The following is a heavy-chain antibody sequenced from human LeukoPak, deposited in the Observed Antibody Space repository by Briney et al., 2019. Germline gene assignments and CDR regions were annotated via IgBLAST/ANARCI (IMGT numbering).Heavy chain of an antibody. CDR2: ISSSSSYI. Sequence: GGSLRLSCAGSGFTFSRYSMNWVRQAPGKGLEWVSSISSSSSYIYYADSVKGRFTISRDNAKNSLYVQMNSLRADDTAVYYCARAYSVRYGLGYYYMDVWGKGTTVTISS. CDR3: ARAYSVRYGLGYYYMDV. D-gene: IGHD1-26*01. V-gene: IGHV3-21*01. CDR1: GFTFSRYS. J-gene: IGHJ6*03.